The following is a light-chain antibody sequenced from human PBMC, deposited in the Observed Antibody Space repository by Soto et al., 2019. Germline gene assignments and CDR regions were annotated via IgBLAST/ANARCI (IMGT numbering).Light chain of an antibody. CDR2: GAS. Sequence: EIVMTQSPGTLSLSPGERATLSCRASQSVSNNYLAWYQQKPGQAPRLLIYGASNRATGIPDRFSGSGSGTVFTLTTSRLEPEDFAVDYCQQYGSSGTFGQGTKVDIK. J-gene: IGKJ1*01. V-gene: IGKV3-20*01. CDR1: QSVSNNY. CDR3: QQYGSSGT.